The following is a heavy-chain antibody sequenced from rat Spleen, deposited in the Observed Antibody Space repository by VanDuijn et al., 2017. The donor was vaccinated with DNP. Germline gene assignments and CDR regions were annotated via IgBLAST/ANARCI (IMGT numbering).Heavy chain of an antibody. CDR1: GFSLTSYS. CDR2: MSNGGNT. J-gene: IGHJ2*01. CDR3: ARSDYSDGGYYYGYFDY. V-gene: IGHV2-6*01. D-gene: IGHD1-12*02. Sequence: QVQLKESGPGLVQPSQTLSLTCTVSGFSLTSYSVAWVRQPPAKGLEWVAAMSNGGNTYYNSALKSRLSISRDTSKSQVFLKMNSLHTEDTARYFCARSDYSDGGYYYGYFDYWGQGVMVTVSS.